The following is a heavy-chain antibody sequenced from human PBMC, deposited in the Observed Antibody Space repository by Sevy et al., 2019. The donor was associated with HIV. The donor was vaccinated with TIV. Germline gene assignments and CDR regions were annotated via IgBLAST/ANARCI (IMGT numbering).Heavy chain of an antibody. V-gene: IGHV1-18*01. CDR2: ISAYNGNR. J-gene: IGHJ4*02. D-gene: IGHD6-19*01. CDR1: GYTFTSYG. CDR3: ARWYSSGYLFDY. Sequence: ASVKVSCKASGYTFTSYGISWVRQAPGQGLEWMGWISAYNGNRNYAQKLQGRVTMTTDTSTSTAYMELRSLRSDDTAVYYCARWYSSGYLFDYWGQGTLVTVSS.